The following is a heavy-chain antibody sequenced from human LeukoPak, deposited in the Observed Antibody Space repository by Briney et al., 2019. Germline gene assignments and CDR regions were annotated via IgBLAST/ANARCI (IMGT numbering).Heavy chain of an antibody. CDR2: ISYDGSNK. Sequence: GRSLRLSCAASGFTFSSYAMHWVRQAPGKGLEWVAVISYDGSNKYYADSVKGRFTISRDNSKSTLYMQMNSLRAEDTAVYYCAKDGYGDHTVDYWGQGTLVTVSS. J-gene: IGHJ4*02. V-gene: IGHV3-30*18. CDR1: GFTFSSYA. D-gene: IGHD4-17*01. CDR3: AKDGYGDHTVDY.